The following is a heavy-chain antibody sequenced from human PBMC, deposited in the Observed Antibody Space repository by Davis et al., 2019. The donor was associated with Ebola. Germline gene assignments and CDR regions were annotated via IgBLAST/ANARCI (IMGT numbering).Heavy chain of an antibody. V-gene: IGHV3-74*01. CDR1: GFTFSSYW. CDR3: ARGADYYVWGSYRFVY. CDR2: INSDGSST. D-gene: IGHD3-16*02. J-gene: IGHJ4*02. Sequence: HTGGSLRLSCAASGFTFSSYWMHWVRQAPGKGLVWVSRINSDGSSTSYADSVKGRFTISRDNSKNTLYLQMNSLRAADTAVYYCARGADYYVWGSYRFVYWGQGTLVTVSS.